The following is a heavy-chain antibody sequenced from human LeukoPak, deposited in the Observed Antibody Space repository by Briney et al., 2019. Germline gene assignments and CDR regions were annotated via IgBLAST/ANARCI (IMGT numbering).Heavy chain of an antibody. Sequence: PGGSLGLSCAASGFTFGNYAMTWVRLAPGKGLEWVSTLSGRGDDPYYADSVKGRFTISRDNSKNTLYLHINSLRADETAVYYCATLIPTSSSRYFAYWGQGTLVTVSS. CDR1: GFTFGNYA. CDR3: ATLIPTSSSRYFAY. D-gene: IGHD6-6*01. CDR2: LSGRGDDP. J-gene: IGHJ4*02. V-gene: IGHV3-23*01.